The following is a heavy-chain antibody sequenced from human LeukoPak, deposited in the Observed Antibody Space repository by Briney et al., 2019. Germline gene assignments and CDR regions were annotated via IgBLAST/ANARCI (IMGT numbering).Heavy chain of an antibody. V-gene: IGHV3-21*01. Sequence: GGSLRLSCAASGFTFSSYSMNWVRQAPGEGLEWVSSISSSSSYIYYADSVKGRFTISRDNAKNSLYLQMNSLRAEDTAVYYCARDRVATMGPYYYYGMDVWGQGTTVTVSS. CDR1: GFTFSSYS. J-gene: IGHJ6*02. D-gene: IGHD5-12*01. CDR3: ARDRVATMGPYYYYGMDV. CDR2: ISSSSSYI.